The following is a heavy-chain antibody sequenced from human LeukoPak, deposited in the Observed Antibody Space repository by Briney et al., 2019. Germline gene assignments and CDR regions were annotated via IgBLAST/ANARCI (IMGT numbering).Heavy chain of an antibody. J-gene: IGHJ5*02. Sequence: SETLSLTCTVSGGSISSYSWSWIRQPAGKGLEWIGRIYTSGSTNYNPSLKSRVTMSVDTSKNQFSLKLSSVTAADTAVYYCARESITMVRGVMYDWFDPWGQGTLVTVSS. CDR3: ARESITMVRGVMYDWFDP. V-gene: IGHV4-4*07. D-gene: IGHD3-10*01. CDR1: GGSISSYS. CDR2: IYTSGST.